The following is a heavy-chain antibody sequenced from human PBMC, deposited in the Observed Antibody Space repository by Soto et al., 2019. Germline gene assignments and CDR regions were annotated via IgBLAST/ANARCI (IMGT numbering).Heavy chain of an antibody. D-gene: IGHD6-6*01. CDR1: GGTFSSYA. CDR2: IIPIFGTA. Sequence: SVKVSCKASGGTFSSYAISWVRQAPGQGLEWMGGIIPIFGTANYAQKFQGRVTITAAKSTSTAYMELSSLRSEDTAVYSCARGRIAARHDIWFNPWGKRSLGTVAS. V-gene: IGHV1-69*06. CDR3: ARGRIAARHDIWFNP. J-gene: IGHJ5*02.